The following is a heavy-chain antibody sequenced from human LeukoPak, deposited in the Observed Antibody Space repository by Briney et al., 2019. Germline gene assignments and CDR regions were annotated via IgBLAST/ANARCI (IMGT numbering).Heavy chain of an antibody. CDR3: ARGPYIVVVPAANSWFDP. J-gene: IGHJ5*02. CDR1: GGSISSGSYY. D-gene: IGHD2-2*01. Sequence: SETLSLTCTVSGGSISSGSYYWSWIWQLAGKGLEWIGRIYTSGSTNYNPSLKSRVTISVDTSKNQFSLKLSSVTAADTAVYYCARGPYIVVVPAANSWFDPWGQGTLVTVSS. CDR2: IYTSGST. V-gene: IGHV4-61*02.